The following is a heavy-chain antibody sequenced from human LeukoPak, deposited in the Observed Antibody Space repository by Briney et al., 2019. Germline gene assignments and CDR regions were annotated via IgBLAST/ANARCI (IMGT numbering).Heavy chain of an antibody. V-gene: IGHV3-7*01. Sequence: GGSLRLPCAASGFTFSTYWMTWARQAPGKGLEWVANIKKDGSDKYYVDSVRGRFTISRDNAKNSLYLQMNSLRAEDTAVYYCARVQSGTYVHDYWGQGTLVTVSS. CDR3: ARVQSGTYVHDY. J-gene: IGHJ4*02. CDR1: GFTFSTYW. CDR2: IKKDGSDK. D-gene: IGHD1-26*01.